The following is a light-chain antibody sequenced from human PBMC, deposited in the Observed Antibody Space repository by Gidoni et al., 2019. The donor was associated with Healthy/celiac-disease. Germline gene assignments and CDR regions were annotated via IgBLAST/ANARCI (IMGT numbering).Light chain of an antibody. CDR2: EGS. Sequence: QSALTQPASLSGSPGQSISISGTGTSSDVGSYNLVSWYQQHPGKAPKLMIYEGSKRPSGVSNRFSGSKSGNTASLTISGLQAEDEADYYCCSYAGSSTWVFGGGTKLTVL. J-gene: IGLJ3*02. CDR1: SSDVGSYNL. CDR3: CSYAGSSTWV. V-gene: IGLV2-23*01.